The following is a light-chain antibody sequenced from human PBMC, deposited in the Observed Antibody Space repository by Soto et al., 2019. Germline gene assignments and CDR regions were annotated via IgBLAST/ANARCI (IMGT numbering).Light chain of an antibody. Sequence: ILMTQTPLSLSIIPVPTASISCKSSQSLLHSDGKTYFYWYVQKAGQAPQHLIYEVSNRFSGVHERLPGSGCRSDSTVTITRMEPDDFAVYYRQKYGSFGACGPGT. CDR1: QSLLHSDGKTY. CDR2: EVS. V-gene: IGKV2D-29*01. J-gene: IGKJ1*01. CDR3: QKYGSFGA.